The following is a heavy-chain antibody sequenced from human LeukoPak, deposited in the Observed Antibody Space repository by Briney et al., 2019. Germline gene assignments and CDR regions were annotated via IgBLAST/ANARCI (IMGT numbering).Heavy chain of an antibody. D-gene: IGHD2-8*02. V-gene: IGHV4-59*08. CDR1: GGSISSYY. CDR3: ARLRTGGTSYVRGDWFDP. CDR2: IYYSGST. Sequence: SETLSLTCTVSGGSISSYYWSWIRQPPGKGLEWIGNIYYSGSTNYNPSLKSRLTISVDTSKNQFSLKLSSVTAADTAVYHCARLRTGGTSYVRGDWFDPWGQGTLVTVSS. J-gene: IGHJ5*02.